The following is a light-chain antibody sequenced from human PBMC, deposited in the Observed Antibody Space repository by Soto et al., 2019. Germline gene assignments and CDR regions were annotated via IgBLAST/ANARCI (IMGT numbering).Light chain of an antibody. CDR2: DDN. CDR1: SFNIGGNS. J-gene: IGLJ1*01. CDR3: ESWDSSLSAYV. V-gene: IGLV1-51*01. Sequence: QSALTQPPSVSAAPGQKVTISCSGSSFNIGGNSVSWYQQLPGTAPKLLIYDDNKLPSRIPDRFSASKFPTPATMHITGFQTGDQAHYYCESWDSSLSAYVYGTGTKVTV.